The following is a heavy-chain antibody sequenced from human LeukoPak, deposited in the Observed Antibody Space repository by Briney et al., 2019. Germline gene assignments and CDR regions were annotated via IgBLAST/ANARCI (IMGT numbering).Heavy chain of an antibody. D-gene: IGHD2-15*01. CDR1: GYTLTELS. V-gene: IGHV1-24*01. CDR2: FDPEDGET. CDR3: ATSGGRYCSGGSCYVFNWFDP. Sequence: ASVKVSCKVSGYTLTELSMHWVRQAPGKGLEWMGGFDPEDGETIYAQKFQGRVTMTEDTSTDTAYMELSSLRSEDTAVYYCATSGGRYCSGGSCYVFNWFDPWGQGTLVTVSS. J-gene: IGHJ5*02.